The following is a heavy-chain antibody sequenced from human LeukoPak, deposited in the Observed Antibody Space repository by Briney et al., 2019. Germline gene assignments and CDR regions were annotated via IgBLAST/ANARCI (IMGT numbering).Heavy chain of an antibody. Sequence: GGSLRLSCAASGFTFNSYGIHCVREAPGRGLEWVAVIWYDGSYKYYAGSVKRRFTISRDNSKNTLYPQMNSLRAEDTAVYYWAKDLYGDRGTWDYWGQGTLVTVSS. CDR3: AKDLYGDRGTWDY. J-gene: IGHJ4*02. CDR1: GFTFNSYG. CDR2: IWYDGSYK. D-gene: IGHD3-16*01. V-gene: IGHV3-33*06.